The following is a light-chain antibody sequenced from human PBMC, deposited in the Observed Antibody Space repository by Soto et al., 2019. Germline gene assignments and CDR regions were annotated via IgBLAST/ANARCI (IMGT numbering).Light chain of an antibody. V-gene: IGLV1-36*01. CDR3: AAWDYSLNGWV. Sequence: QPVLTQPPSVSEATRQRVTISCSGSSSNIGNNAVNWYQQLPGKAPKLLIYYDDLLPSGVSDRFSGSKSGTSASLAISGLHSEDDADYYCAAWDYSLNGWVFGGGTKLTVL. CDR1: SSNIGNNA. J-gene: IGLJ3*02. CDR2: YDD.